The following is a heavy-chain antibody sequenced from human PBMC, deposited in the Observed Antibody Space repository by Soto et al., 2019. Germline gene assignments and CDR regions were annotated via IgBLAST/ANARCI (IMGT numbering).Heavy chain of an antibody. D-gene: IGHD3-10*01. Sequence: EVQLLESGGGVVQPGGSLILSCAASGFTFSTYAMARVREAPGKGLEWVSGISGSGVDTNHADSVKGRFIISRDNSKNMVYLQMNSLRAEDTAVYYCACLAWFGDPVPPFDCWGQGTVVTVSS. CDR1: GFTFSTYA. CDR3: ACLAWFGDPVPPFDC. CDR2: ISGSGVDT. V-gene: IGHV3-23*01. J-gene: IGHJ4*02.